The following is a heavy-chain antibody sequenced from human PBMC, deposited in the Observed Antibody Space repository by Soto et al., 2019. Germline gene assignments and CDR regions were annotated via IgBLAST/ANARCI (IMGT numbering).Heavy chain of an antibody. D-gene: IGHD1-26*01. Sequence: QVQLVQSGAEGKKPGSSVKVSSKALGATFASYSINWVRQAPGQGLEWMGEIIPIFGTANYPQKFQGRVTITADESTSTAYMELSSLRSEDTAVYYCSRDGGRHSGGIDYWGQGTLVTVSS. CDR2: IIPIFGTA. CDR1: GATFASYS. CDR3: SRDGGRHSGGIDY. V-gene: IGHV1-69*01. J-gene: IGHJ4*02.